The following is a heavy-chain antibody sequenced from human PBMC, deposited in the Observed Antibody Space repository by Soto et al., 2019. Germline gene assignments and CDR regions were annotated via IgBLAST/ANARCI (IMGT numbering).Heavy chain of an antibody. CDR1: GGSISSYY. D-gene: IGHD6-19*01. V-gene: IGHV4-59*01. CDR3: ARNHKRAVYSSGWSEPPIGYYYFYMDV. Sequence: SETLSLTCTVSGGSISSYYWSWIRQPPGKGLEWIGYIYYSGSTNYNPSLKSRVTISVDTSKNQFSLKLSSVTAADTAVYYCARNHKRAVYSSGWSEPPIGYYYFYMDVWGKGTTVTVSS. CDR2: IYYSGST. J-gene: IGHJ6*03.